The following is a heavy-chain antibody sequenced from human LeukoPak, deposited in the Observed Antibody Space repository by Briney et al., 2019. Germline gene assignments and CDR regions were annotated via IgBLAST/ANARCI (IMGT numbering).Heavy chain of an antibody. CDR2: INHSGST. CDR3: ARSGSGMGFTFGGVINY. D-gene: IGHD3-16*01. Sequence: SETLSLTCAVYGGSFSGYYWSWIRQPPGKGLEWIGEINHSGSTNYNPSLTSRVTISVDTSKNQFSLKLSSVTAADTAVYYCARSGSGMGFTFGGVINYWGQGTLVTVSS. CDR1: GGSFSGYY. V-gene: IGHV4-34*01. J-gene: IGHJ4*02.